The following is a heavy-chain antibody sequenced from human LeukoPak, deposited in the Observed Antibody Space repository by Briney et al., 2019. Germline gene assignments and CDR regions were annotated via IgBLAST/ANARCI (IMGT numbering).Heavy chain of an antibody. CDR3: AREGKTLVATKPDWFDP. V-gene: IGHV4-39*07. CDR1: GGSISSDSHY. D-gene: IGHD2-15*01. Sequence: PSETLSLTCSVSGGSISSDSHYWGWIRQPPGKGLEWIAHIFYTGTTDYNTSLKSRVTISIDTSKNQFSLNLRSVTAADTAVYYCAREGKTLVATKPDWFDPWGQGTLVTVSS. J-gene: IGHJ5*02. CDR2: IFYTGTT.